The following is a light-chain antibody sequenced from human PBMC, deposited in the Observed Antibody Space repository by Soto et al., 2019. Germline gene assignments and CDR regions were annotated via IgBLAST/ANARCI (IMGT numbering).Light chain of an antibody. Sequence: QSALTQPASVSASPGQSITISCTETSGDVGGHNYVSWYQHHPGKVPKLMIYEVTYRPSGVSNRFSGSKSGNTASLTISGLQAEDEAEYYCSSYSSSRTLIFGGGTKLTVL. CDR3: SSYSSSRTLI. J-gene: IGLJ2*01. CDR2: EVT. CDR1: SGDVGGHNY. V-gene: IGLV2-14*01.